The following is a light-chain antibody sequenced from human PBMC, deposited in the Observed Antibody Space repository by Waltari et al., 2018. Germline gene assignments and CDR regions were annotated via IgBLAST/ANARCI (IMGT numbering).Light chain of an antibody. J-gene: IGKJ1*01. CDR3: QQYGSTPRT. CDR1: QRVSSTY. CDR2: GAS. V-gene: IGKV3-20*01. Sequence: EIVLTQSPGTLSLSPGERATLSSRASQRVSSTYLAWYQQKPGQAPSLLIYGASSRATGIPDRFSGSGSGTDFTLTISRLEPEDFAVYYCQQYGSTPRTFGQGTKVEIK.